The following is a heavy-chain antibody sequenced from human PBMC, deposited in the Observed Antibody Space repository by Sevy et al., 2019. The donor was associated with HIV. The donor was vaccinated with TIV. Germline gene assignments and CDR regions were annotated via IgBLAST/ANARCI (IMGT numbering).Heavy chain of an antibody. CDR3: ARGDFYLVDFEAIFLRYFDS. CDR1: GGSFTDYS. J-gene: IGHJ4*03. D-gene: IGHD2-8*02. CDR2: ITHSGRT. V-gene: IGHV4-34*01. Sequence: SETLSLTCAVYGGSFTDYSWTWIRQPPGKGLEWIGEITHSGRTNYSPSFRRRVTMSVDTSRNQFSLRLDSMTAADKAVYYCARGDFYLVDFEAIFLRYFDSWGEWTMVTVSS.